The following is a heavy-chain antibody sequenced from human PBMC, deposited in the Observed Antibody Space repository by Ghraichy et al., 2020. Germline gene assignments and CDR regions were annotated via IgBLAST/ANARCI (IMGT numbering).Heavy chain of an antibody. CDR1: GGSFSGYY. Sequence: SQTLSLTCAVYGGSFSGYYWSWIRQPPGKGLEWIGEINHSGSTNYNPSLKSRVTISVDTSKNQFSLKLSSVTAADTAVYYCARGPRGYCSGGSCYSGVYYWGQGTLVTVSS. CDR2: INHSGST. V-gene: IGHV4-34*01. CDR3: ARGPRGYCSGGSCYSGVYY. D-gene: IGHD2-15*01. J-gene: IGHJ4*02.